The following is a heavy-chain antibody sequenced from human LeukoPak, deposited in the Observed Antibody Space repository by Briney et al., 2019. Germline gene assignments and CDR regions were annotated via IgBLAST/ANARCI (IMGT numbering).Heavy chain of an antibody. Sequence: SGGSLRLSCAASGFTFSSYSMNWVRQAPGRGLEWVSSISSSSKYIYYADSMKGRFTISRDNAKNSLYLQMNSLRAEDTAVYYCARDGVDTATYFDYWGQGTLVTVSS. V-gene: IGHV3-21*01. CDR2: ISSSSKYI. CDR3: ARDGVDTATYFDY. D-gene: IGHD5-18*01. J-gene: IGHJ4*02. CDR1: GFTFSSYS.